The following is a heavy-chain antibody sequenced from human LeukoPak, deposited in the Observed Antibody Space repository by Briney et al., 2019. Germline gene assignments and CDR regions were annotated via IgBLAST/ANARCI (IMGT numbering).Heavy chain of an antibody. Sequence: PSETLSLTCAVYGGSFSGYYWSWIRQPPGKGLEWIGEINHSGRTNYNPSLKSRVTISVDTSKNQFSLKLSSVTAADTAVYYCARARYYYDSSVSKWGQGTLVTVSS. J-gene: IGHJ4*02. CDR1: GGSFSGYY. CDR3: ARARYYYDSSVSK. D-gene: IGHD3-22*01. CDR2: INHSGRT. V-gene: IGHV4-34*01.